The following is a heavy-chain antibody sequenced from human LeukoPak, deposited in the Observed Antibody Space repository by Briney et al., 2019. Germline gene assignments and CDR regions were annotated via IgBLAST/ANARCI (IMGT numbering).Heavy chain of an antibody. Sequence: GGSLRLSCAASGFTFNTYAMTWVRQAPGKGLEWVSSINAYGGNTYYGDSVKGRFTISRDNSKNTLYLQMHSLRVEDTAVYYCARILSGFGSDYWGQGTLVTVSS. D-gene: IGHD2/OR15-2a*01. CDR2: INAYGGNT. J-gene: IGHJ4*02. V-gene: IGHV3-23*01. CDR1: GFTFNTYA. CDR3: ARILSGFGSDY.